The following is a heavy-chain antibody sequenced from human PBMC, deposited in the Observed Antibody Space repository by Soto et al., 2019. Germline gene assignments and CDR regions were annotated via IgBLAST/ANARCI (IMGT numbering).Heavy chain of an antibody. D-gene: IGHD6-19*01. CDR2: IYYSGST. CDR3: ARSTAVAGGSEIDY. V-gene: IGHV4-30-4*01. CDR1: GGSISSGDYY. J-gene: IGHJ4*02. Sequence: SETLSLTCTVSGGSISSGDYYWSWIRQPPGKGLEWIGYIYYSGSTYYNPSLKSRVTISVDTSKNQFSLKLSSVTAADTAVYYCARSTAVAGGSEIDYWGQGTLVTVSS.